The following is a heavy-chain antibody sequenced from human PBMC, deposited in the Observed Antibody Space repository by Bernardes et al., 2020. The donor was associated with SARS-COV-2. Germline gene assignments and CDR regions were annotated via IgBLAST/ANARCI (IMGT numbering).Heavy chain of an antibody. V-gene: IGHV3-74*01. CDR1: GFTFKSYW. D-gene: IGHD3-22*01. J-gene: IGHJ4*02. Sequence: GGSLRLSCAASGFTFKSYWMHWVRQAPGKGLVSVSRMNTDGSYTSYADSVKGRFTISRDNAKNTLSLQMNSLRVEDTAVYYCARDIGYDSIYDWGQGTLVTVSS. CDR3: ARDIGYDSIYD. CDR2: MNTDGSYT.